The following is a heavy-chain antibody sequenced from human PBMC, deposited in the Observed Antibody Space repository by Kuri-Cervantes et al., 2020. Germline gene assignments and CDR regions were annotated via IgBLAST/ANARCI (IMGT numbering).Heavy chain of an antibody. CDR1: GGSISSYY. Sequence: LSLTCAVSGGSISSYYWSWIRQPAGKGLEWIGRIYTSGSNNYNPSLKSRVTISVDKSKNQFSLKLSSVTAADTAVYYCARDIGEVAARPLNWFDPWGQGTLVTVSS. V-gene: IGHV4-4*07. CDR3: ARDIGEVAARPLNWFDP. J-gene: IGHJ5*02. CDR2: IYTSGSN. D-gene: IGHD6-6*01.